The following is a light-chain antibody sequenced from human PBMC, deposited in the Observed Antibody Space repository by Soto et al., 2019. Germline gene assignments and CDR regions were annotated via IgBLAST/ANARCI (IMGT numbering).Light chain of an antibody. CDR1: QSVSSSY. CDR3: QQYGSSPRIT. CDR2: GAY. V-gene: IGKV3-20*01. J-gene: IGKJ5*01. Sequence: EIVLTQSPGTLSLSPGEIATLSCRASQSVSSSYLAWYQQKPGQAPRLIIYGAYSRATGIPDRFSGSGSGTDFTPTISRLEPEDFAVYYCQQYGSSPRITFGQGTRLEIK.